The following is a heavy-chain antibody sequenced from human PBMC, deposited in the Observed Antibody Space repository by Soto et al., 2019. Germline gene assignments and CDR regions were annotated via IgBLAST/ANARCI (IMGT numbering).Heavy chain of an antibody. D-gene: IGHD6-13*01. CDR1: GGSISSYY. CDR2: IYYSGST. CDR3: ARGSSSWYPHFVY. Sequence: SETLSLTCTVSGGSISSYYWSWIRQPPGKGLEWIGYIYYSGSTNYNPSPKSRVTISVDTSKNQFSLKLSSVTAADTAVYYCARGSSSWYPHFVYWGQGTLVTVSS. V-gene: IGHV4-59*01. J-gene: IGHJ4*02.